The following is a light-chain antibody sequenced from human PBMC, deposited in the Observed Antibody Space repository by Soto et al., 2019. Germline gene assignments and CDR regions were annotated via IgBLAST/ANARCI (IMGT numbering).Light chain of an antibody. CDR1: QSISSY. V-gene: IGKV1-39*01. Sequence: EIEMIQFLSSLSAKVGDRVTITCRASQSISSYLNWYRQKPGKAPKLLIYAASSLQSGVPSRFSGSGSGTDFTLTISSLQPEDFATYYCQQSYSTPRAFGQGTKVDIK. CDR2: AAS. CDR3: QQSYSTPRA. J-gene: IGKJ1*01.